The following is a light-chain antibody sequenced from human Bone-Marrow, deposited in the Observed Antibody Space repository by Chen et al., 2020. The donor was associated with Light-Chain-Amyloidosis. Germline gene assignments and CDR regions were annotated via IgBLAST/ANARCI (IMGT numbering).Light chain of an antibody. CDR3: QVWDRSSDRPL. CDR1: NIGSTS. J-gene: IGLJ3*02. V-gene: IGLV3-21*02. Sequence: SYVLTQPSSVSVAPGQTATMACGGNNIGSTSVHWYQQTPGQAPLLVVYDDSDRPSGIPERLSGSNSGNTATLTISRVEAGDEADYYCQVWDRSSDRPLFGGGTKLTVL. CDR2: DDS.